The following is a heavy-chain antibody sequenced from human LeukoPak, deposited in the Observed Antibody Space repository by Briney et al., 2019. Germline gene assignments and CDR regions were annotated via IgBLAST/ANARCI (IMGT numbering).Heavy chain of an antibody. CDR2: INPSGGST. D-gene: IGHD5-18*01. CDR1: GYTCTSYY. J-gene: IGHJ5*02. V-gene: IGHV1-46*01. Sequence: ASVKVSGKASGYTCTSYYMHWVRQAPGQGLEWMGIINPSGGSTSYAQKFQGRVTMTRDTSTSTVYMELSSLRSEDTAVYYCARDGATYSYGYSWFDPWGQGTPVTVSS. CDR3: ARDGATYSYGYSWFDP.